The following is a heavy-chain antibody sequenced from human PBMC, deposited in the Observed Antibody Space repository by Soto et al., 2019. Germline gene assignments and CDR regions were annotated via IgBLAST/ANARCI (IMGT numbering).Heavy chain of an antibody. CDR1: GLTFSAYA. Sequence: XESLQLSGAASGLTFSAYAFHWVRQAPGKGLEWLSVISYDGRETHYADSVEGRFIISRDSSKKTAYLQMNSLRGDDTAVYFCATDPVAVTGSFIDSWGQGTLVTVSS. V-gene: IGHV3-30-3*01. CDR2: ISYDGRET. D-gene: IGHD2-21*02. J-gene: IGHJ4*02. CDR3: ATDPVAVTGSFIDS.